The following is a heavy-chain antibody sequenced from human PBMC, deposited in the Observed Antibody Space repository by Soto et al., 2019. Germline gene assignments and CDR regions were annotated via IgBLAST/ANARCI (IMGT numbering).Heavy chain of an antibody. D-gene: IGHD1-26*01. CDR2: IIPIAGTA. V-gene: IGHV1-69*01. J-gene: IGHJ4*02. Sequence: QVQLVQSGAEVKKPGSSVKVSCKASGDTFGSYVITWVRQAPGQGPEWMGGIIPIAGTAYYAQKFQGRIMITADDSTYTAYMELSGLRSEDTALYFCARDRRGIVGISSWGQGTLVTVSS. CDR1: GDTFGSYV. CDR3: ARDRRGIVGISS.